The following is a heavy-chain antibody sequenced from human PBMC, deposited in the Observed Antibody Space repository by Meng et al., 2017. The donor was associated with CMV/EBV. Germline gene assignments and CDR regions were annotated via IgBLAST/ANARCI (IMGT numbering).Heavy chain of an antibody. J-gene: IGHJ4*02. D-gene: IGHD2/OR15-2a*01. CDR3: ARDFLFGPPPDY. CDR1: GFTVSSNY. Sequence: GGSLRLSCAASGFTVSSNYMSWVRQAPGKGLEWVSSISSSSSYIYYADSVKGRFTISRDNAKNSLYLQMNSLRAEDTAVYYCARDFLFGPPPDYWGQGTLVTVSS. V-gene: IGHV3-21*01. CDR2: ISSSSSYI.